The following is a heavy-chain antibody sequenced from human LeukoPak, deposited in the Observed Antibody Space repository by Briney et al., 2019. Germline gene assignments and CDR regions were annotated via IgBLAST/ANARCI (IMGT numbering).Heavy chain of an antibody. CDR2: ISYDGSNK. D-gene: IGHD5-18*01. V-gene: IGHV3-30*18. CDR3: EKDRGGYSLKYYYGMDV. Sequence: GGSLRLSCAASGFTFSSYGMQWVRQAPGKGLEGGTVISYDGSNKYYADSVKGRITISRDNSKNTLYLQMNSLRAEDTAVYDCEKDRGGYSLKYYYGMDVWGQGTTVTVSS. CDR1: GFTFSSYG. J-gene: IGHJ6*02.